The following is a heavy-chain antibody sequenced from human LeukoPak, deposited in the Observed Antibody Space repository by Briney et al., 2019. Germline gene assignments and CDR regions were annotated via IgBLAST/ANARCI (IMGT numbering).Heavy chain of an antibody. V-gene: IGHV3-30*02. Sequence: PGGSLRLSCAASGFTFSSYGMHWVRQAPGKGLEWVAVIWCDGSNKYYADSVKGRFTISRDNSKNTLYLQMNSLRAEDTAVYYCAKPFYDSSGYYYVVPFFDYWGQGTLVTVSS. CDR3: AKPFYDSSGYYYVVPFFDY. D-gene: IGHD3-22*01. CDR2: IWCDGSNK. J-gene: IGHJ4*02. CDR1: GFTFSSYG.